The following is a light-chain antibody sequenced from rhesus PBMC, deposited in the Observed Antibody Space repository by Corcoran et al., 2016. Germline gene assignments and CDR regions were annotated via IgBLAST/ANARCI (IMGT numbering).Light chain of an antibody. CDR1: PGISSY. V-gene: IGKV1-37*01. CDR2: YAA. J-gene: IGKJ4*01. Sequence: DIQMTQSPSSLSASVGDTVTILWRARPGISSYLAWSQQKPGKAPKPLINYAANLESGVPSRFIGSGSGTEFTLTISSLQPEDFATYYCHQYNSDPLTFGEGTKVEIK. CDR3: HQYNSDPLT.